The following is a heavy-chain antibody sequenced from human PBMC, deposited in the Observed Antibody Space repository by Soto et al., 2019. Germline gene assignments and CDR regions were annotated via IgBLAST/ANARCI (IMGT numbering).Heavy chain of an antibody. CDR1: GYTLTELS. V-gene: IGHV1-24*01. D-gene: IGHD3-10*01. Sequence: QVNLAQSGAEVKKPGASLKVSCKVSGYTLTELSMFWVRQVPGEGLEWMGGIDPEGGETIYAQKFQGRVSMSEDTSTDAAYMALSSMRFEDTAVYYCAAFYITIVREVIMLFDYWGQGTAVTVSS. J-gene: IGHJ4*02. CDR3: AAFYITIVREVIMLFDY. CDR2: IDPEGGET.